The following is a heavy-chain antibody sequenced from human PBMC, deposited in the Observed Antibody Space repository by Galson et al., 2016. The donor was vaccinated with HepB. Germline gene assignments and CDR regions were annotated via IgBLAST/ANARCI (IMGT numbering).Heavy chain of an antibody. D-gene: IGHD4-17*01. J-gene: IGHJ5*02. Sequence: SLRLSCAASGFTVSNNYMRWVRQAPGKGLEWVSLIYSGGSTYYADSVKGRFTISRDNSKNTLYLQMNSLRAEDTAVYYCARGPLTVNTYCCWFDPWGQGTLVTVSS. CDR1: GFTVSNNY. CDR2: IYSGGST. V-gene: IGHV3-66*01. CDR3: ARGPLTVNTYCCWFDP.